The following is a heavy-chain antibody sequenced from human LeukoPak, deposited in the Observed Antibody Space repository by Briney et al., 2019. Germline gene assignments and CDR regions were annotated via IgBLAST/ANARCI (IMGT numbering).Heavy chain of an antibody. CDR1: GYSFTSYC. CDR2: IYPGDSGP. J-gene: IGHJ3*01. V-gene: IGHV5-51*01. D-gene: IGHD1-26*01. Sequence: GESLKISCKVSGYSFTSYCIGWVRQMPGKGLEWMGIIYPGDSGPTYSPSFQGQVTISVDKYINTAYLQWSSLQASDTAMYYCGMSGDRVPLQDDVFDVWGQGTMVTVST. CDR3: GMSGDRVPLQDDVFDV.